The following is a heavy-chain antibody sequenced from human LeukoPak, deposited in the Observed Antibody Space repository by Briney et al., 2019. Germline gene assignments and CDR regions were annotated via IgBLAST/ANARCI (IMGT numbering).Heavy chain of an antibody. CDR3: ARAKRREYSSSFVDY. J-gene: IGHJ4*02. V-gene: IGHV4-34*01. CDR1: GGSFSGYY. CDR2: INHSGST. D-gene: IGHD6-6*01. Sequence: SETLSLTCAAYGGSFSGYYWSWIRQPPGKGLEWIGEINHSGSTNYNPSLKSRVTISVDTSKNQFPLKLSSVTAADTAVYYCARAKRREYSSSFVDYWGQGTLVTVSS.